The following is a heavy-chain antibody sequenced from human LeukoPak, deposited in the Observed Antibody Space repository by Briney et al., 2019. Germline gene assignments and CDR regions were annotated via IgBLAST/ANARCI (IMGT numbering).Heavy chain of an antibody. J-gene: IGHJ4*02. CDR3: ARWRDGYNYYFDY. Sequence: PGGSLRLSCTASEFTVSRNYMLWVRQAPGKGLEWVANIKQDGSEKYYVDSVKGRFTISRDNAKNSLYLQMNSPRAEDTAVYYCARWRDGYNYYFDYWGQGTLVTVSS. D-gene: IGHD5-24*01. CDR1: EFTVSRNY. V-gene: IGHV3-7*01. CDR2: IKQDGSEK.